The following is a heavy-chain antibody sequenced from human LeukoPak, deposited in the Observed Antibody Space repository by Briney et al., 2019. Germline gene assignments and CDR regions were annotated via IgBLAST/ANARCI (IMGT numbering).Heavy chain of an antibody. CDR3: AGVTGTYYNWYFDL. J-gene: IGHJ2*01. Sequence: GGSLRLSCAASGFTFSNAWMNWVRQAPGKGLEWVSLIDDDFTTKYADSVKGRFTISRDNSKSTLYLQMISLRAEDTALYYCAGVTGTYYNWYFDLWGRGTLVTVSS. D-gene: IGHD3-10*01. CDR1: GFTFSNAW. CDR2: IDDDFTT. V-gene: IGHV3-66*01.